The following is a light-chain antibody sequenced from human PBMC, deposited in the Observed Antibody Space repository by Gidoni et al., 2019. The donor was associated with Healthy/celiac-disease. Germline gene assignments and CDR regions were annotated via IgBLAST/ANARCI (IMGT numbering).Light chain of an antibody. CDR3: QQYNSYSGT. CDR1: QSISSW. Sequence: DIQMSHSPSTLSASGGDRVTITCRASQSISSWLALYQQKPGKAPKLLIYKASSLERGVPSRLSGSGSGTEFTLTISSLQPDYFATYYCQQYNSYSGTFGQGTKVEIK. V-gene: IGKV1-5*03. CDR2: KAS. J-gene: IGKJ1*01.